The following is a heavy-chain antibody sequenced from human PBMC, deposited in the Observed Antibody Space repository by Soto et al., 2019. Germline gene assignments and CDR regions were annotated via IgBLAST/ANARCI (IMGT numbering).Heavy chain of an antibody. CDR2: IIAYNGNT. CDR1: GYTFTSYG. J-gene: IGHJ6*02. D-gene: IGHD3-22*01. CDR3: AISLTNYYDSSGYELYYYYGMDV. Sequence: ASVQVSCKASGYTFTSYGISWVRQAPGQGHEWMGCIIAYNGNTNYAQKLQGRFTMTTDTSTSTAYMELRSLRSDDTAVYYCAISLTNYYDSSGYELYYYYGMDVWGQGTTVTVSS. V-gene: IGHV1-18*01.